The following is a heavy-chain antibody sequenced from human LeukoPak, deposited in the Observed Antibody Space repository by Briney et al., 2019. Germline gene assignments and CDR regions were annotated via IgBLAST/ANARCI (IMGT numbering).Heavy chain of an antibody. CDR2: IYYSGST. Sequence: PSETLSLTCTVSGGSISSGGYSWSWIRQHPGKGLEWIGYIYYSGSTYYNPSLKSRVTISVDTSKNQFSLKLSSVTAADTAVYYCARGGAYGDYPFCDYWGQGTLVTVSS. V-gene: IGHV4-31*03. CDR1: GGSISSGGYS. D-gene: IGHD4-17*01. CDR3: ARGGAYGDYPFCDY. J-gene: IGHJ4*02.